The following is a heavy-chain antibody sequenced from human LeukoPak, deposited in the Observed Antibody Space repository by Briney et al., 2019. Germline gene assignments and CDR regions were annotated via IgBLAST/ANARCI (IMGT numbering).Heavy chain of an antibody. CDR2: INTNTGNP. J-gene: IGHJ6*03. Sequence: GASVKVSCKASGYTFTSNAMNWVRQAPGQGLEWMGWINTNTGNPTYAQGFTGRFVFSLDTSVSTAYLQISSLKAEDTAVYYCARDGGDCSGGKCYSYYYFYMDVWGKGTTVTVSS. CDR3: ARDGGDCSGGKCYSYYYFYMDV. D-gene: IGHD2-15*01. V-gene: IGHV7-4-1*02. CDR1: GYTFTSNA.